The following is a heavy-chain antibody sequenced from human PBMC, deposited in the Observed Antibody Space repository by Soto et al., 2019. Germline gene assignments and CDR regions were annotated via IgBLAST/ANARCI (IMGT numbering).Heavy chain of an antibody. D-gene: IGHD3-9*01. CDR3: AGQWAAGYGAFEP. CDR1: GGSISNNRW. J-gene: IGHJ5*02. Sequence: QVKLQESGPGLVKPSGTLSLTCAVSGGSISNNRWWTWVRQATGQGLEWIGEIHDRGSTNYNLSLKSRGTVSIARCRTQLSREMRAVTAADTAVYSCAGQWAAGYGAFEPWGQGTLVTVSS. CDR2: IHDRGST. V-gene: IGHV4-4*02.